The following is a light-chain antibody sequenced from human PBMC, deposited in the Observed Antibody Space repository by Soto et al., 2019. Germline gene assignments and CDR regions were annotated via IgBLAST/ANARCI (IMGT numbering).Light chain of an antibody. V-gene: IGKV1-33*01. J-gene: IGKJ3*01. CDR1: QDISNY. Sequence: DIQMTQSPSSLSASVGDRVTITCQASQDISNYLNWYQQKPGKAPTLLIYDASNLETGVPSRFSGSGSGTYFTFTISSLQPEDIATYYCQQYDNLPLTFGPGTKVDVK. CDR3: QQYDNLPLT. CDR2: DAS.